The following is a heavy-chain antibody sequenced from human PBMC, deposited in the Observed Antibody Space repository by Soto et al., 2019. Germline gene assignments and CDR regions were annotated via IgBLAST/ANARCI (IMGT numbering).Heavy chain of an antibody. CDR1: GFTFSNAL. V-gene: IGHV3-15*01. CDR2: IKSKTDGGTT. Sequence: XGSLRLSCAASGFTFSNALLIWVRQAPGKGLEWVGRIKSKTDGGTTDYAAPVKGRFTISRDDSKNTLYLQMNSLKTEDTAVYYCTTDSEWQWLALGGMDVWGQGTTVTVSS. D-gene: IGHD6-19*01. J-gene: IGHJ6*02. CDR3: TTDSEWQWLALGGMDV.